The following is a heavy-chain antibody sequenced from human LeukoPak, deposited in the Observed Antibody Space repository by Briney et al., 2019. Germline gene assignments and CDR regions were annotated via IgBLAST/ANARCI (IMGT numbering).Heavy chain of an antibody. CDR1: GFTLSSYA. V-gene: IGHV3-23*01. Sequence: GGSLRLSCAASGFTLSSYAMSWVRQAPGKGLEWVSAISGSGGSTYHADSVKGRFTISRDNSKNTLYLQMNSLRAEDTAVYYCAKLSWELPFDYWGQGTLVTVSS. J-gene: IGHJ4*02. CDR2: ISGSGGST. D-gene: IGHD1-26*01. CDR3: AKLSWELPFDY.